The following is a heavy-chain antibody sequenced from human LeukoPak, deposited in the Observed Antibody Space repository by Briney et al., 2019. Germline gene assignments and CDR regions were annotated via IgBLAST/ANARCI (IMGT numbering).Heavy chain of an antibody. CDR1: GFSFSGYG. Sequence: GGSLRLSCAASGFSFSGYGIHWVRQAPGKGLEWVANIKQDGSGKQYVDSVKGRFAISRDNAKKSLYLQINTLRAEDTAVYYCVRGPHIAATSYWGQGTLVTVSS. V-gene: IGHV3-7*03. CDR3: VRGPHIAATSY. CDR2: IKQDGSGK. D-gene: IGHD6-25*01. J-gene: IGHJ4*02.